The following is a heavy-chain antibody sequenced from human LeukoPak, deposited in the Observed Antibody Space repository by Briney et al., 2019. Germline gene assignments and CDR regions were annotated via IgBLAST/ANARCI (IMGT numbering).Heavy chain of an antibody. CDR3: ARDGYDILTGYRIGPFDY. CDR2: IWYDGSNK. Sequence: GRSLRLSCSASGFPFSSYGMHWVRQAPGKGLEWVVVIWYDGSNKYYADSVKGRFTISRDNSKITLYLQMNSLRAEDTAVYYCARDGYDILTGYRIGPFDYWGQGTLVTVSS. V-gene: IGHV3-33*01. J-gene: IGHJ4*02. D-gene: IGHD3-9*01. CDR1: GFPFSSYG.